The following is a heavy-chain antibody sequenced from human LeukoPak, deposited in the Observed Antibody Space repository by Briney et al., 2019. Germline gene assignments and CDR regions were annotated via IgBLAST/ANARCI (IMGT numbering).Heavy chain of an antibody. CDR2: INHSGST. CDR1: GGSFSGYY. D-gene: IGHD2-15*01. CDR3: ARRRNCSGGSCTNKVTYYFDY. Sequence: SETLSLTCAVYGGSFSGYYWSWIRQPPGKGLEWIGEINHSGSTNYNPYLKSRVTISVDTSKNQCSLKLSSVTAAETAVYYCARRRNCSGGSCTNKVTYYFDYWGQGTLVTVSS. V-gene: IGHV4-34*01. J-gene: IGHJ4*02.